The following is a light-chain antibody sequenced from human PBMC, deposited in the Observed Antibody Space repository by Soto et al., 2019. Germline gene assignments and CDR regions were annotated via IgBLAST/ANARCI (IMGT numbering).Light chain of an antibody. CDR1: SSDVGGYDY. V-gene: IGLV2-8*01. CDR2: EVT. Sequence: QSVLTQPPSASGSPGQSVTISCTGTSSDVGGYDYVSWYQQYPGKTPKLMIFEVTKRPSGVPDRFSGSKSGNTASLTVSGLQAEDEADYYCLSCAGTAYVFGTGTKVT. CDR3: LSCAGTAYV. J-gene: IGLJ1*01.